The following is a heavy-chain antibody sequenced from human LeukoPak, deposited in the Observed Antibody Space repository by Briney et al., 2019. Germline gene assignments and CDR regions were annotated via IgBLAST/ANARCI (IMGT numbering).Heavy chain of an antibody. CDR2: IYTSGST. J-gene: IGHJ4*02. D-gene: IGHD3-3*01. V-gene: IGHV4-61*02. CDR1: GGSISSGSYY. Sequence: SQTLSLTCTVSGGSISSGSYYWSWIRQPAGKGLEWIGRIYTSGSTNYNPSLKSRVTISVDTSKNQFSLKLSSVTAADTAVYYCASTFYDFWSGYRGPEYYFDYWGQGTLVTVSS. CDR3: ASTFYDFWSGYRGPEYYFDY.